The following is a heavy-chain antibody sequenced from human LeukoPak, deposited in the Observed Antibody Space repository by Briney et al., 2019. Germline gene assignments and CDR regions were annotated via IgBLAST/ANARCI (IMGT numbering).Heavy chain of an antibody. CDR1: GGSISSGSYY. D-gene: IGHD4-17*01. J-gene: IGHJ5*02. V-gene: IGHV4-61*10. Sequence: SETLSLTCTVSGGSISSGSYYWSWIRQPAGKGLEWIGRIYYSGSTNYNPSLKSRVTISVDTSKKQFSLKLTSVTAADTAVYYCARAGGDHPFDPWGQGALVTVSS. CDR2: IYYSGST. CDR3: ARAGGDHPFDP.